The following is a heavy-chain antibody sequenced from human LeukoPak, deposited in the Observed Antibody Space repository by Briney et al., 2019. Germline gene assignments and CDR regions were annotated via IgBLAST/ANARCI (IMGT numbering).Heavy chain of an antibody. V-gene: IGHV3-49*04. CDR3: SRGSTVRGAKYCFDY. Sequence: PGGSLRLSCTASGFTFGDYGISWVRQAPGKGLEWVGFIRSKGYGGTIEYDASVRGRFTISRDDSYNIAYLQMYSLKTEDTAVYYCSRGSTVRGAKYCFDYWGRGTLVTVSS. CDR1: GFTFGDYG. CDR2: IRSKGYGGTI. J-gene: IGHJ4*02. D-gene: IGHD3-10*01.